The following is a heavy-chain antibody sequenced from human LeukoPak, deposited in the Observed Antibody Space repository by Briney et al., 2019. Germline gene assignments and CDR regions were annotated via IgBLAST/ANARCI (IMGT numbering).Heavy chain of an antibody. D-gene: IGHD2-15*01. CDR1: GYTFTGYY. Sequence: ASVKVSCKASGYTFTGYYMHWVRQAPGQGLEWMGWINPNSGGTNYAQKFQGRVTMTRDTSISTAYMELSRLRSDDTAVYYCARNIVVVVAATAHQSWFDPWGQGTLVTVSS. CDR3: ARNIVVVVAATAHQSWFDP. V-gene: IGHV1-2*02. J-gene: IGHJ5*02. CDR2: INPNSGGT.